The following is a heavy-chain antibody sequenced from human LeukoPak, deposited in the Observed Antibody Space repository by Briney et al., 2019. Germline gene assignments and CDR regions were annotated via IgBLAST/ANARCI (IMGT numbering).Heavy chain of an antibody. V-gene: IGHV4-30-4*01. D-gene: IGHD3-9*01. CDR3: ARGDYDILTGYYRGFDP. CDR1: GGSISSGDYY. CDR2: IYYSGST. Sequence: PSETLSLTCTVSGGSISSGDYYWSWIRQPPGKGLEWIGYIYYSGSTYYNPSLKSRVTISVDTSKNQFSLKLSSVAAADTAVYYCARGDYDILTGYYRGFDPWGQGTLVTVSS. J-gene: IGHJ5*02.